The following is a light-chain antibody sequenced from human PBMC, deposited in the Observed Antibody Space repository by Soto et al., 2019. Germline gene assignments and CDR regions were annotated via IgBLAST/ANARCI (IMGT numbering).Light chain of an antibody. CDR3: QQYNSWPFT. J-gene: IGKJ3*01. CDR1: QSVSSD. Sequence: IVMTQSPATLSVSPGERATLSCRASQSVSSDLAWYQQKPGQAPRLLIYEASIRATGIAARFSGSGSGTEFTLTISRLQSEDSAVYWCQQYNSWPFTFGPGTKVEFK. CDR2: EAS. V-gene: IGKV3-15*01.